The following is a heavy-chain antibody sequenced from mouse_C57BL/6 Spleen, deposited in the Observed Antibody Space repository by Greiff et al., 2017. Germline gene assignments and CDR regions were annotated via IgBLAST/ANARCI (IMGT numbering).Heavy chain of an antibody. CDR3: TRSAIYYGNFGY. D-gene: IGHD2-1*01. CDR1: GYTFTSYW. J-gene: IGHJ2*01. V-gene: IGHV1-5*01. CDR2: IYPGNSDT. Sequence: EVMLVESGTVLARPGASVKLSCKTSGYTFTSYWMHWVKQRPGQGLEWIGAIYPGNSDTSYNQKFKGKAKLTAVTSASTAYMELSSLTNEDSAVYYCTRSAIYYGNFGYWGQGTTLTVSS.